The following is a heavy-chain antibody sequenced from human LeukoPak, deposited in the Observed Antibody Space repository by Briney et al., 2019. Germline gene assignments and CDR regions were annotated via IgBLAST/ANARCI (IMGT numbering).Heavy chain of an antibody. CDR1: GGSISSYY. V-gene: IGHV4-59*12. D-gene: IGHD6-25*01. CDR2: IYNSGST. Sequence: SETLSLTCTVSGGSISSYYWSWIRQPPGKRLEWVGSIYNSGSTYYNPSLKSRVSISGDTSKNHFSLRLTSVTAADTVVYYCARVGFPGIAAGGPDYWGQGTLVTVSS. CDR3: ARVGFPGIAAGGPDY. J-gene: IGHJ4*02.